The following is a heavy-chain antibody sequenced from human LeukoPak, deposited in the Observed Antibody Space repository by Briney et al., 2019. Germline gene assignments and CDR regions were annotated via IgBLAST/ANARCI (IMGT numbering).Heavy chain of an antibody. CDR1: GGSISSGSYY. Sequence: SETLSLTCTVSGGSISSGSYYWSGIRQPAGKGLEWIGRIYTSGSTNYNPSLKSRVTISVDTSKNQFSLKLSSVTAADTAVYYCASGSYLFDYWGQGTLVTVSS. CDR3: ASGSYLFDY. V-gene: IGHV4-61*02. CDR2: IYTSGST. J-gene: IGHJ4*02. D-gene: IGHD1-26*01.